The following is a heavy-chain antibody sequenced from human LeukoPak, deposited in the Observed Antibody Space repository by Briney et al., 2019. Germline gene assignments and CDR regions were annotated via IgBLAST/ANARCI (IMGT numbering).Heavy chain of an antibody. CDR3: AKRGYGDYEADYYYGMDV. D-gene: IGHD4-17*01. V-gene: IGHV3-23*01. J-gene: IGHJ6*02. CDR1: GFTFSSYA. Sequence: GGSLRLSCAASGFTFSSYAMSWVRQAPGKGLEWVSAISGSGGSTYYADSVKGRFTISRDNSKNTLYLQMNSLRAEDTAVYYCAKRGYGDYEADYYYGMDVWGQGTTVTVSS. CDR2: ISGSGGST.